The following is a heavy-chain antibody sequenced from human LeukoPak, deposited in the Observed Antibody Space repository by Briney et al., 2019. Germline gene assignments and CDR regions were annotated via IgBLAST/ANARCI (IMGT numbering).Heavy chain of an antibody. CDR1: GGSISSYY. V-gene: IGHV4-34*01. J-gene: IGHJ4*02. CDR3: ARDLTVWDSYGLGGAYYYDSSGYSFDY. D-gene: IGHD3-22*01. Sequence: PSETLSLTCTVSGGSISSYYWSWIRQPPGKGLEWIEEINHSGSTNYNPSLKSRVTISVDTSKNQFSLKLSSVTAADTAVYYCARDLTVWDSYGLGGAYYYDSSGYSFDYWGQGTLVTVSS. CDR2: INHSGST.